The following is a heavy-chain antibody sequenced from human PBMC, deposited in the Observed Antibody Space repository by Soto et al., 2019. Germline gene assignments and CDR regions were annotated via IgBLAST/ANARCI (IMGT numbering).Heavy chain of an antibody. D-gene: IGHD1-26*01. V-gene: IGHV1-2*04. CDR3: ARSGWAAEALDI. J-gene: IGHJ3*02. CDR1: GDTFTGYY. CDR2: INPNSGGA. Sequence: QVQLVQSGAEVKKPGASVKVSCKASGDTFTGYYIHWVRQAPGQGLEWLGWINPNSGGATYAQQFQGWVTMTSDTSFNTAYMELSRLRSDDTAVYYCARSGWAAEALDILGQGTLVTVSS.